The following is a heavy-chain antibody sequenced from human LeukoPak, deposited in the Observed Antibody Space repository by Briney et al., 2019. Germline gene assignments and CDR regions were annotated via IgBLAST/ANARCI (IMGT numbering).Heavy chain of an antibody. V-gene: IGHV1-8*03. CDR2: MNPNSGNP. Sequence: ASVKVSCKASGYIFSDFDINWVRQASGQGLEWVAWMNPNSGNPAYAQEFQGRATVSGSISISTAYLELRSLKSEDTAVYYCAKGPASGDSWGQGTLVTVSS. CDR3: AKGPASGDS. CDR1: GYIFSDFD. D-gene: IGHD3-10*01. J-gene: IGHJ5*01.